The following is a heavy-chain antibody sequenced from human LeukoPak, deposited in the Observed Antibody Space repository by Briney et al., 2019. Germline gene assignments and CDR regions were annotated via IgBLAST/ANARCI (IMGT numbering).Heavy chain of an antibody. Sequence: PLETLSLTCAVYGGPFIGFHWNWIRQPPGKGLEWIGYIYYSGSTNYNPSLKSRVTISVDTSKNQFSLKLSSVTAADTAVYYCARDRDDDPNSSWYRSGLNWFDPWGQGTLVTVSS. D-gene: IGHD6-13*01. CDR2: IYYSGST. V-gene: IGHV4-59*01. CDR3: ARDRDDDPNSSWYRSGLNWFDP. CDR1: GGPFIGFH. J-gene: IGHJ5*02.